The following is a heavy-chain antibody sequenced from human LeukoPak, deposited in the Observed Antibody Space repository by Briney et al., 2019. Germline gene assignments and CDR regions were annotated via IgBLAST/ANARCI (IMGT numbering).Heavy chain of an antibody. CDR1: GYTFTSNY. V-gene: IGHV1-46*01. D-gene: IGHD1-26*01. J-gene: IGHJ4*02. Sequence: GASVKVSCKASGYTFTSNYMHWVRQAPGQGLEWMGIINPSGGGTSYAQKFQGRVTMTRDTSTSTVYMELSSLRSEDTAVYYCARSYIVGATDFDYWGQGTLVTVSS. CDR2: INPSGGGT. CDR3: ARSYIVGATDFDY.